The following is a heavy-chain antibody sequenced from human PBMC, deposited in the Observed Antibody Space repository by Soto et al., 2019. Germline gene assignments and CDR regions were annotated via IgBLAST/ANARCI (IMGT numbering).Heavy chain of an antibody. CDR1: GLTFINYA. J-gene: IGHJ4*02. D-gene: IGHD1-7*01. V-gene: IGHV3-23*01. CDR3: AKNQERELPRVIDF. CDR2: MSGSSSTT. Sequence: PGGSLRLSCATSGLTFINYAMSCVRQAPGGGLEWVSSMSGSSSTTYYADSVRGRFTISRDRSKNTLYLQMSSLRAEDTALYYCAKNQERELPRVIDFWGQGTLVTVSS.